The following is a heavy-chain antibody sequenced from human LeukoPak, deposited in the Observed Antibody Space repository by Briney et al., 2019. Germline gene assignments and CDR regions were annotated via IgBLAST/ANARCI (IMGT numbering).Heavy chain of an antibody. CDR1: GFTFSSYW. CDR2: IKQDGSEK. V-gene: IGHV3-7*01. J-gene: IGHJ4*02. CDR3: ARDRGDYSASGPLNY. D-gene: IGHD3-10*01. Sequence: GGSLRLSCAASGFTFSSYWMTWVRQAPGKGLEWVANIKQDGSEKYYVDSVKGRFTISRDNAKNSLYLQMNSLRAEDTAVYYCARDRGDYSASGPLNYWGQGTLVTVSS.